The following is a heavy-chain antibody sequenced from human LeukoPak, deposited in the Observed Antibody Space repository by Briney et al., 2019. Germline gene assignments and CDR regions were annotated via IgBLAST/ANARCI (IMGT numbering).Heavy chain of an antibody. V-gene: IGHV4-59*01. CDR2: IYYSGST. CDR1: GGSISSYY. CDR3: ARALAPPYYYDSSGYYHYYYYYMDV. D-gene: IGHD3-22*01. J-gene: IGHJ6*03. Sequence: SETLSLTCTVSGGSISSYYWSWIRQPPGKGLEWIGYIYYSGSTNYNPSLKSLVTISVATSKNQFSLKLSSVTAADTAVYYCARALAPPYYYDSSGYYHYYYYYMDVWGKGTTVTVSS.